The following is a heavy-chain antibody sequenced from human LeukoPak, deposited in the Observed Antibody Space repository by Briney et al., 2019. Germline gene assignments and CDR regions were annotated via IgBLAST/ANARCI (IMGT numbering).Heavy chain of an antibody. D-gene: IGHD6-25*01. J-gene: IGHJ4*02. CDR3: ARRSSDFDY. Sequence: PGGSLRLSCAASGFTFSTYWMSWIRQPPGKTLEWIGSIYSSGSTYYNPSLKSRVIIIIDTPKNHFSLTLSSVTAADTAVYYCARRSSDFDYWGQGTLVTVSS. V-gene: IGHV4-39*07. CDR1: GFTFSTYW. CDR2: IYSSGST.